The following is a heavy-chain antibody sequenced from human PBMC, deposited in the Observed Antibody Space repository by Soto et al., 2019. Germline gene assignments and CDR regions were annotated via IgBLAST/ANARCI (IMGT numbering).Heavy chain of an antibody. Sequence: VQLVESGGGLVQPGWSLRLSCAASGFNFSTYDMNWVRQAPGQGREWVSRSSGSGGGTYYADSVKGRFPISRDNSKNTVNLQMNSLRAEDTAVYYCPRGSDADCSWDSDYWGQGTLVAVSS. CDR3: PRGSDADCSWDSDY. CDR2: SSGSGGGT. V-gene: IGHV3-23*04. CDR1: GFNFSTYD. D-gene: IGHD2-21*02. J-gene: IGHJ4*02.